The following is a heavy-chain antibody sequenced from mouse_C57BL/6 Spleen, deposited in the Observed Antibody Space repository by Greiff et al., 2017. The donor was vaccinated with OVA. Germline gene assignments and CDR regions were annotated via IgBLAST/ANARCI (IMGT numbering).Heavy chain of an antibody. CDR3: ARSPNWDSAMDY. J-gene: IGHJ4*01. V-gene: IGHV1-54*01. D-gene: IGHD4-1*01. Sequence: QVQLQQSGAELVRPGTSVKVSCKASGYAFTNYLIEWVKQRPGQGLEWIGVINPGSGGTNYNEKFKGKATLTADKSSSTAYMQLSSLTSEDSAVYFCARSPNWDSAMDYWGQGTSVTVSS. CDR2: INPGSGGT. CDR1: GYAFTNYL.